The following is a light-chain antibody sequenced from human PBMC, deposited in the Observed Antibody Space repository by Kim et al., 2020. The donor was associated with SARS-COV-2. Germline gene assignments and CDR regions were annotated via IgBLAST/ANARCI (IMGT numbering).Light chain of an antibody. CDR3: SSYTSSSFVV. CDR2: DVG. CDR1: SSDIGSYNY. Sequence: QSITISCTGTSSDIGSYNYVSWYQQHPGKAPKIMIYDVGNRPSGVSYRFSASKSGNTASLTISGLLAEDEADYYCSSYTSSSFVVFGSGTKVTVL. V-gene: IGLV2-14*03. J-gene: IGLJ1*01.